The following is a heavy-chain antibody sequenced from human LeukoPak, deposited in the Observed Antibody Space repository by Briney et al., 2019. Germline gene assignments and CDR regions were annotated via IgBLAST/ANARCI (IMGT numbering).Heavy chain of an antibody. V-gene: IGHV4-61*02. Sequence: SQTLSLTCTVSGGSISSGSYYWSWIRQPAGRGLEWIGRIYTSGSTNYNPSLKSRVTISVDTSKNQFSLKLSSVTAADTAVYYCARDLPIVGATSGWFDPWGQGTLVTVSS. D-gene: IGHD1-26*01. CDR1: GGSISSGSYY. CDR2: IYTSGST. CDR3: ARDLPIVGATSGWFDP. J-gene: IGHJ5*02.